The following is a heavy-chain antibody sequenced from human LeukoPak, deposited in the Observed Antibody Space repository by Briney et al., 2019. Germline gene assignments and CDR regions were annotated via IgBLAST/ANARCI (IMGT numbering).Heavy chain of an antibody. V-gene: IGHV3-30*01. CDR2: ISYDGSNK. J-gene: IGHJ2*01. D-gene: IGHD4-17*01. Sequence: GRSLRLSCAASGFTFSSYAMRWVRQAPGKGLEWVAVISYDGSNKYYADSVKGRFTISRDNSKNTLYLQMNSLRAEDTAVYYCARTEGPTWYFDLWGRGTLVTVSS. CDR3: ARTEGPTWYFDL. CDR1: GFTFSSYA.